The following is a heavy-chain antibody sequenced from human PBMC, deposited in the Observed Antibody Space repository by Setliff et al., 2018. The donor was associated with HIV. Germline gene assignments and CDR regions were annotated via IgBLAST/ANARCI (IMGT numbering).Heavy chain of an antibody. J-gene: IGHJ3*02. CDR1: GFTFSSYA. D-gene: IGHD3-16*01. CDR3: AKDGDDYVRHAFDI. V-gene: IGHV3-30*02. CDR2: IQYDGSNK. Sequence: PGGSLRLSCAASGFTFSSYAMSWVRQAPGKGLEWVAFIQYDGSNKYYADSVKGRFTISRDNSKNTLYLQMNSLRAEDTAMYYCAKDGDDYVRHAFDIWGQGTMVTVSS.